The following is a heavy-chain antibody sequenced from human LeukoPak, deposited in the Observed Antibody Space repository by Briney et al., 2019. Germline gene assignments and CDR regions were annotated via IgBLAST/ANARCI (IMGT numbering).Heavy chain of an antibody. CDR2: ISSSTNAI. V-gene: IGHV3-48*03. D-gene: IGHD3-22*01. CDR3: ARDPLDSSGFPYCFDY. CDR1: GFTFSSYE. Sequence: GGSLRLSCATSGFTFSSYEFNWVRQAPGKGLEWVSYISSSTNAIYYADSVKGRFTISRDNAKESLYLQMKSLRVEDTAVYFCARDPLDSSGFPYCFDYWGQGALVTVSS. J-gene: IGHJ4*02.